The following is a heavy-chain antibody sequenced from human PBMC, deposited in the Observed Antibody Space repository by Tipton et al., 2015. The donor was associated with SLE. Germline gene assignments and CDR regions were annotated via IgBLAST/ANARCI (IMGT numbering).Heavy chain of an antibody. CDR3: ARDGPRMATYGSKYYYYFMDV. D-gene: IGHD3-10*01. Sequence: SLRLSCAASGFTFSSFGMSWVRQAPGKGLEWVATISYDGSNRYYADSVKGRFTISRDNSGNTMYLEMNSLRPEDTAVYYCARDGPRMATYGSKYYYYFMDVWGKGTTVTVSS. CDR2: ISYDGSNR. CDR1: GFTFSSFG. V-gene: IGHV3-30*03. J-gene: IGHJ6*03.